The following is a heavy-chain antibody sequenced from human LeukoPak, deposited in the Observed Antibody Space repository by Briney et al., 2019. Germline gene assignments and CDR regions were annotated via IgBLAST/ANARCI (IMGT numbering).Heavy chain of an antibody. CDR2: IDPSHGTT. J-gene: IGHJ4*02. CDR1: GYTFTNYL. Sequence: GASVKISCKASGYTFTNYLLHWVRQAPGQGLEWMGVIDPSHGTTYYTQRFQGRVTMTRDTSTGTVYMEVSSLTSDDTAVYYCALPMHWGQGTQVAVSS. V-gene: IGHV1-46*03. CDR3: ALPMH.